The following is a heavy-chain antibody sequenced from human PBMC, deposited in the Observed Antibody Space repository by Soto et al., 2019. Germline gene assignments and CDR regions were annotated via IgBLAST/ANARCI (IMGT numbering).Heavy chain of an antibody. V-gene: IGHV1-69*12. CDR1: GGTFNSHT. D-gene: IGHD1-26*01. Sequence: QVQLVQSGAEVKKPGSSVKVSCRASGGTFNSHTISWVRQAPGQGLEWMGGIMPMFGVTNYARKFQGRLTMTADESTTTACMELISLTSDATAVYYCAGEGVTTSGSRPWMGYHYYGLHVWGQGTTVTVSS. CDR2: IMPMFGVT. J-gene: IGHJ6*01. CDR3: AGEGVTTSGSRPWMGYHYYGLHV.